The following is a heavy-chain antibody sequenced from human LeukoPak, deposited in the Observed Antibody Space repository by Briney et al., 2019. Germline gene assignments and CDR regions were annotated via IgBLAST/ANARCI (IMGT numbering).Heavy chain of an antibody. J-gene: IGHJ4*02. CDR1: GYTFTSYG. Sequence: ASVKVSCKASGYTFTSYGISWVRQAPGQGLEWMGWISAYNGNTNYAQKLQGRVTMTTDTSTSTAYMELRSLRSDDTAVYYCASLNYYDTSGYFDYWGQGTLVTVSS. D-gene: IGHD3-22*01. CDR3: ASLNYYDTSGYFDY. V-gene: IGHV1-18*01. CDR2: ISAYNGNT.